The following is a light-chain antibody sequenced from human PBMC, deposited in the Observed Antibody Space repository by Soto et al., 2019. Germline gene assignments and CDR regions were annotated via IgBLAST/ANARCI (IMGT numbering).Light chain of an antibody. V-gene: IGLV2-18*01. CDR2: EVN. J-gene: IGLJ1*01. Sequence: QSALTQPPSVSGSPGQSVTISCTGTSSDVGSYNRLSWYQQPPGTAPKLIMYEVNTRPPGVPDRFSGSKSGSTASLTISGLQAEDEADYYCSLYISGSTYVFGTGTKVTLL. CDR3: SLYISGSTYV. CDR1: SSDVGSYNR.